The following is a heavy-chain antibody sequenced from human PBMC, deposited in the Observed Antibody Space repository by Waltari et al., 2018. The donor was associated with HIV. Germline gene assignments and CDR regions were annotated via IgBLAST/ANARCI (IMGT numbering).Heavy chain of an antibody. V-gene: IGHV5-51*01. J-gene: IGHJ3*02. CDR2: IFPGDSYT. D-gene: IGHD3-22*01. Sequence: EVQLVQSGAEVKKPGESLKISCKGSGYSFTSYWIGWVRQMPGKGLEWMGLIFPGDSYTRYIPSFQGHVTISSDKSISTAYLQWSILNASDTAMYYCARGARITMLVVVVGGAFDIWGQGTMVTVSS. CDR3: ARGARITMLVVVVGGAFDI. CDR1: GYSFTSYW.